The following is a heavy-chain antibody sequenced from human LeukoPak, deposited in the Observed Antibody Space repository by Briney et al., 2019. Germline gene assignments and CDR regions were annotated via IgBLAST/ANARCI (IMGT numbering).Heavy chain of an antibody. Sequence: GGSLRLSCAASGFTFGDYAMSWVRQAPGKGLEWVGFIRSKAYGGTTEYAASVKGRFTISRDDSKSIAYLQMNSLKTEDTAVYYCTSFGYYSDAFDIWGQGTMVTVSS. D-gene: IGHD3-10*01. V-gene: IGHV3-49*04. CDR2: IRSKAYGGTT. CDR1: GFTFGDYA. CDR3: TSFGYYSDAFDI. J-gene: IGHJ3*02.